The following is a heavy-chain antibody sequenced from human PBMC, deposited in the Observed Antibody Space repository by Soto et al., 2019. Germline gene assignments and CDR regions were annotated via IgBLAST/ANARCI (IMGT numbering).Heavy chain of an antibody. V-gene: IGHV3-74*01. CDR2: INSDGSST. D-gene: IGHD3-22*01. CDR3: ARDYATMIVVNNFDY. Sequence: EVQLVESGGGLVQPGGSLRLSCAASGFTFSSYWMHWVRQAPGKGLVWVSGINSDGSSTSYADSVKGRFTISRDNAKNTLYLQVNSLRAEDTAVYYCARDYATMIVVNNFDYWGQGTLVTVSS. J-gene: IGHJ4*02. CDR1: GFTFSSYW.